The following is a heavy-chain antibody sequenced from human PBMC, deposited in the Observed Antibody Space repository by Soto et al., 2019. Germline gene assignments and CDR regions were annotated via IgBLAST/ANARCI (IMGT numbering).Heavy chain of an antibody. CDR2: ISYDLSEE. V-gene: IGHV3-30*03. CDR1: GFAFTTYG. J-gene: IGHJ4*02. D-gene: IGHD6-13*01. Sequence: QVQLVESGGGVVQPGRSLRLSCEASGFAFTTYGMHWVRQTPGKGLEWVAIISYDLSEEYYADSVKGRFTISRDNSKNMLYLQMNSLRVEDTAVYYCVRDRGSSWSWVDFWGQGTLVTVSS. CDR3: VRDRGSSWSWVDF.